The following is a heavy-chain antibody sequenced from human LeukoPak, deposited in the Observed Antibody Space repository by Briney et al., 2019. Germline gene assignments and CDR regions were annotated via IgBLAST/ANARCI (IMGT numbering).Heavy chain of an antibody. D-gene: IGHD3-10*01. CDR1: GGSISSGDYY. J-gene: IGHJ5*02. CDR2: IYYSGST. CDR3: ARVPYYYGSGSSTNWFDP. V-gene: IGHV4-30-4*01. Sequence: SETLSLTCTVSGGSISSGDYYWSWIRQPPGKGLEWIGYIYYSGSTYYNPSLKSRVTISVDTSKNQFSLKLSSVTAADTAMYYCARVPYYYGSGSSTNWFDPWGQGTLVTVSS.